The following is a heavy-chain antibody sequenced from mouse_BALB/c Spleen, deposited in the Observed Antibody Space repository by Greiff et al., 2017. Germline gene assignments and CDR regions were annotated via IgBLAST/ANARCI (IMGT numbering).Heavy chain of an antibody. CDR1: GFTFSDYG. V-gene: IGHV5-15*02. J-gene: IGHJ2*01. CDR3: ARVKASYYFDY. Sequence: EVHLVESGGGLVQPGGSRKLSCAASGFTFSDYGMAWVRQAPGKGPEWVAFISNLAYSIYYADTVTGRFTISRENAKNTLYLEMSSLRSEDTAMYYCARVKASYYFDYWGQGTTLTVSS. CDR2: ISNLAYSI. D-gene: IGHD6-1*01.